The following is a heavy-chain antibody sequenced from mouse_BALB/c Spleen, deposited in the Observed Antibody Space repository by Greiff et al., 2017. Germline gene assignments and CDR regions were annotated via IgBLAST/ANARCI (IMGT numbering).Heavy chain of an antibody. CDR1: GYTFTSYW. CDR3: ARSGTEDY. Sequence: QVQLQQPGAELVKPGASVKLSCKASGYTFTSYWMHWVKQRPGQGLEWIGEINPSNGRTNYNEKFKSKATLTVDKSSSTAYMQLSSLTSEDSAVYYCARSGTEDYWGQGTTLTVSS. V-gene: IGHV1S81*02. CDR2: INPSNGRT. J-gene: IGHJ2*01. D-gene: IGHD3-3*01.